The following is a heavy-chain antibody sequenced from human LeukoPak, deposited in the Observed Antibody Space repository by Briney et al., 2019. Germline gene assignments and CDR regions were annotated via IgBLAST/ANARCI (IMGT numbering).Heavy chain of an antibody. CDR3: ARDGYYYDSSGYYYPYYYGMDV. D-gene: IGHD3-22*01. J-gene: IGHJ6*02. Sequence: GGSLRLSCVGSGFTFSSHVMSWVRQAPGMGLEWVSSISGGGHHTYYADSVRGRFTISRDGSKNTLYLQMNSLRAEDTAVYYCARDGYYYDSSGYYYPYYYGMDVWGQGTTVTVSS. V-gene: IGHV3-23*01. CDR2: ISGGGHHT. CDR1: GFTFSSHV.